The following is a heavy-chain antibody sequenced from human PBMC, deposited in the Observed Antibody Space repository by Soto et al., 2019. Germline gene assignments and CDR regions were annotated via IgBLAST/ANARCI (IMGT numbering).Heavy chain of an antibody. J-gene: IGHJ6*03. Sequence: GGSLRLSCAASGFTFSNAWMSWVRQAPGKGLEWVGRIKSKTDGGTTDYAAPVKGRFTISRDDSKNTLYLQMNSLKTEDTAVYYCTTHGYGDYYYYYYMDVWGKGTTVTVSS. CDR2: IKSKTDGGTT. CDR3: TTHGYGDYYYYYYMDV. V-gene: IGHV3-15*01. CDR1: GFTFSNAW. D-gene: IGHD4-17*01.